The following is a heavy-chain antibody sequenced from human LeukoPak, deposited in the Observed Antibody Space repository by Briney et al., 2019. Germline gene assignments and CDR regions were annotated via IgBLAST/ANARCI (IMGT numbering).Heavy chain of an antibody. D-gene: IGHD3-10*01. V-gene: IGHV1-2*02. CDR1: GYTFTGYY. Sequence: ASVKLSCKASGYTFTGYYMHWVRQAPGQGLEWMGWINPNSGGTNYAQKFQGRVTMTRDTSISTAYMELSRLRSDDTAVYYCARDEMVRGSYYGMDVWGQGTTVTVSS. J-gene: IGHJ6*02. CDR3: ARDEMVRGSYYGMDV. CDR2: INPNSGGT.